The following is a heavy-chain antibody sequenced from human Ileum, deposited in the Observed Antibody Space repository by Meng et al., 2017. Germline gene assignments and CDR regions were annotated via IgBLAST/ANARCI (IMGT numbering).Heavy chain of an antibody. CDR2: ISSSGSTI. CDR3: ARSTMVRGVIWGGYYGMDV. D-gene: IGHD3-10*01. CDR1: GFTFSSYE. J-gene: IGHJ6*02. V-gene: IGHV3-48*03. Sequence: GESLKISCAASGFTFSSYELNWVRQAPGKGLEWVSYISSSGSTIYYADSVKGRCTISRDNAKNSLYLQMNSLRAEDTAVYYCARSTMVRGVIWGGYYGMDVWGQGTTVTVSS.